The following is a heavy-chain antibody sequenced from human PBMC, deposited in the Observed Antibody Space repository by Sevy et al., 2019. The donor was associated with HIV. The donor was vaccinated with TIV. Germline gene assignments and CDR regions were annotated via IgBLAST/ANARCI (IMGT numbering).Heavy chain of an antibody. V-gene: IGHV1-18*04. D-gene: IGHD3-22*01. J-gene: IGHJ4*02. Sequence: ASVKVSCKASGYTFTSYGISWVRQAPGQGLEWMGWISAYNGNTNYAQKLQGRVTMTTDTSTSTAYMGLGSLRSDDTAVYYCARGRTSDYYDSSGYYYFAPFDYGGQGTLVTVSS. CDR2: ISAYNGNT. CDR1: GYTFTSYG. CDR3: ARGRTSDYYDSSGYYYFAPFDY.